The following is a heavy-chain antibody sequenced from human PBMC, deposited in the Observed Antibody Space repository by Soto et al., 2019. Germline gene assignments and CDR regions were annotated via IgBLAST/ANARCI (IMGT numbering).Heavy chain of an antibody. CDR3: ARGVVDIVVVVAANY. D-gene: IGHD2-15*01. J-gene: IGHJ4*02. CDR1: GFTFSSYS. CDR2: ISSSSSYI. Sequence: GGSLRLSCAASGFTFSSYSMNWVRQAPGKGLEWVSSISSSSSYIYYPDSVNGRFTNSRDNAKNSLYLQMNSLGAEDTAVYYCARGVVDIVVVVAANYWGQGTLVTVSS. V-gene: IGHV3-21*01.